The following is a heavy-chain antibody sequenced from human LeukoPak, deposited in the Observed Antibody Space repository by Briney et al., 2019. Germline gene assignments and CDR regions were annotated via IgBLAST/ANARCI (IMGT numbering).Heavy chain of an antibody. CDR2: ISGSGGST. V-gene: IGHV3-23*01. J-gene: IGHJ5*01. D-gene: IGHD2-2*01. CDR3: AKERHAPGRYCSSTSCFPIDS. CDR1: GFTFSSYA. Sequence: PGGSLRLSCVVSGFTFSSYAMSWVRQAPGKGLEWVSGISGSGGSTYYADSVKGRFTISRDNTKNTLYLQMNSLRAEDTAVYYCAKERHAPGRYCSSTSCFPIDSWGEGTLVTVSS.